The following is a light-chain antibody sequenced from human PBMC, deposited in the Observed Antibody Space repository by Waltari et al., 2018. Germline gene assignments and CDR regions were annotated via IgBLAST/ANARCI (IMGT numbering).Light chain of an antibody. V-gene: IGLV1-44*01. CDR3: ATWDNSLNGAV. J-gene: IGLJ7*01. CDR1: SSNIGSYT. CDR2: SNY. Sequence: QSVLTQPPSASGTPGQGVTISCSGSSSNIGSYTVHWYQQLPGPAPKPRIYSNYQRPSGVPDRFSGSKSGTSASLAISGLQSEDEADYYCATWDNSLNGAVFGGGTQLTVL.